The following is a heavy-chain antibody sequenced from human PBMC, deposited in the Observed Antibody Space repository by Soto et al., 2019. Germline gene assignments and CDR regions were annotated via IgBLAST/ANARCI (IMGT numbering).Heavy chain of an antibody. Sequence: GGSLRLSCAAPGFTFSSYSMNWVRQAPGKGLEWVSSISSSSSYIYYADSVKGRFTISRDNAKNSLYLQMNSLRAEDTAVYYCAREPGEYCSSTSCYRNYYYYMDVWGKGTTVTVSS. CDR3: AREPGEYCSSTSCYRNYYYYMDV. CDR2: ISSSSSYI. CDR1: GFTFSSYS. D-gene: IGHD2-2*02. V-gene: IGHV3-21*01. J-gene: IGHJ6*03.